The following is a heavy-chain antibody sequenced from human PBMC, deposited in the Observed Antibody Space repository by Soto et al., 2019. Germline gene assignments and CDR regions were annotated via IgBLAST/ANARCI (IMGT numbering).Heavy chain of an antibody. Sequence: SETLSLTCTVSGGSISSSRCHWGWIRQPPGKGLEWIASIKYSGTTFYNPSLKSRVTLSVDTSKNQFALKLSSVTAAETAVYYCASRKSSPYFDYWGQGTLVTVSS. J-gene: IGHJ4*02. D-gene: IGHD3-10*01. CDR3: ASRKSSPYFDY. CDR1: GGSISSSRCH. CDR2: IKYSGTT. V-gene: IGHV4-39*01.